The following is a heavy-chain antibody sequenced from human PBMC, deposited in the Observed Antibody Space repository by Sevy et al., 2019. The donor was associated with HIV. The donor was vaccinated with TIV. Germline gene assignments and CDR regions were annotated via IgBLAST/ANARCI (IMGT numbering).Heavy chain of an antibody. CDR2: MWFDGSNT. CDR1: GFTFSTYG. CDR3: ARDLEFYDYGDYGPAFMPDY. Sequence: GGSLRLSCAASGFTFSTYGMHWVRQAPGKGLEWVAVMWFDGSNTYYADSVKGRFTISRDIPKNTLHLQMNSLRAEDTAVYYCARDLEFYDYGDYGPAFMPDYWGQGTLVTVSS. V-gene: IGHV3-33*01. J-gene: IGHJ4*02. D-gene: IGHD4-17*01.